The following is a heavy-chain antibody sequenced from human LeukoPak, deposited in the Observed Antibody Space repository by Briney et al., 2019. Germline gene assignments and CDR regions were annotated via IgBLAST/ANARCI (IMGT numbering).Heavy chain of an antibody. CDR1: GGSISSSSYY. CDR3: ASSVGVVPAAARPDY. V-gene: IGHV4-39*01. Sequence: SETLSLTCTVSGGSISSSSYYWGWIRQPPGKGLEWIGSIYYSGSTYYNPSLKSRVIISVDTSKNQFSLKLSSVTAADTAVYYCASSVGVVPAAARPDYWGQGTLVTVSS. D-gene: IGHD2-2*01. CDR2: IYYSGST. J-gene: IGHJ4*02.